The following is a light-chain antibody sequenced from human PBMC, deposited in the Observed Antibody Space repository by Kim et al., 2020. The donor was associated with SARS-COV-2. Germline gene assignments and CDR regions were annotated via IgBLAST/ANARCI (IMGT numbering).Light chain of an antibody. CDR1: SGTIANNY. Sequence: KTVTTSCTRSSGTIANNYVQWYQQRPDSAPSTVIYEDNQRPSGVPDRFSGSIDSSSNSASLTISGLVTADEADYYCQSFDNSNHVIFGGGTQLTVL. V-gene: IGLV6-57*03. J-gene: IGLJ2*01. CDR3: QSFDNSNHVI. CDR2: EDN.